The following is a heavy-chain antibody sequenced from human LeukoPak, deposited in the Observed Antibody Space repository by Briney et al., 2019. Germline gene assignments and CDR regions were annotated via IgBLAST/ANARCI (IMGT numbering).Heavy chain of an antibody. V-gene: IGHV3-53*01. CDR3: ARDGGYVVY. CDR1: GFVFTTNY. J-gene: IGHJ4*02. CDR2: IYSDGNR. Sequence: GGSLRLSCAASGFVFTTNYLSWVRQAPGKGLEWVSIIYSDGNRNYADSVKGRFTISRDYSTNTLYLQMNSLRIEDTAMYYCARDGGYVVYWGQGTLVTVSS. D-gene: IGHD3-22*01.